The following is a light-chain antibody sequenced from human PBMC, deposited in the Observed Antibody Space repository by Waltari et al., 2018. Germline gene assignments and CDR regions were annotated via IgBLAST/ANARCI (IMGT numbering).Light chain of an antibody. V-gene: IGKV3-20*01. CDR1: QPIHNNF. CDR3: QQYDGSILT. J-gene: IGKJ4*01. CDR2: GAS. Sequence: IVLTQSPDTLSLSPGQRATLSCRASQPIHNNFLVWYQQKPGQAPRPLIHGASSRATGFPDRFSGSGSGTDFTLTISRLEPEDVAVYYCQQYDGSILTFGGGTKVEI.